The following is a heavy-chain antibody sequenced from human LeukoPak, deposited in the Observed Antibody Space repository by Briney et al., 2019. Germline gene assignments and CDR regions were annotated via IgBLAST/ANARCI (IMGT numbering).Heavy chain of an antibody. CDR1: GDTMSSGNNY. CDR3: ARGVGTTNFDY. V-gene: IGHV4-61*02. CDR2: MYTSWST. D-gene: IGHD1-26*01. Sequence: SETLTLTCTVSGDTMSSGNNYWIWNRQPAGKELEWIRRMYTSWSTNYNPFLKSRVIISVDTSKNQLSLQLNSVTAADSAVYYCARGVGTTNFDYWGQGTLVTVSS. J-gene: IGHJ4*02.